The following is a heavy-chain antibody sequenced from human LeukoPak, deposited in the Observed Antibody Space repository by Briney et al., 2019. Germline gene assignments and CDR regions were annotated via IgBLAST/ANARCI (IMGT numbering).Heavy chain of an antibody. CDR1: GFTFDDYS. V-gene: IGHV3-21*01. Sequence: GGSLRLSCAASGFTFDDYSMNWVRQAPGKGLEWVSSISSSSSYIYYADSVKGRFTISRDNAKNSLYLQMNSLRAEDTAVYYCARRDTAMDYRNAFDIWGQGTMVTVSS. D-gene: IGHD5-18*01. J-gene: IGHJ3*02. CDR3: ARRDTAMDYRNAFDI. CDR2: ISSSSSYI.